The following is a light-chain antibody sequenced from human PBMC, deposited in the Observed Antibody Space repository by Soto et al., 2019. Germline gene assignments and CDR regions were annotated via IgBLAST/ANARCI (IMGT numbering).Light chain of an antibody. V-gene: IGLV3-1*01. CDR3: QAWDSSTAGVV. Sequence: SYELTQPPSVSVSPGQTASITCSGDKLGDKYACWYQQKPGQSPVQVIYQDSKRPSGIPERFSGFNSGNTATLTISGTQAMDEADYYCQAWDSSTAGVVFGGGTKLTVL. CDR1: KLGDKY. J-gene: IGLJ2*01. CDR2: QDS.